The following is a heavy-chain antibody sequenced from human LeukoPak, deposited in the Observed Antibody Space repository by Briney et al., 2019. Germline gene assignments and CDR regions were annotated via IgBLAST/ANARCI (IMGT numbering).Heavy chain of an antibody. CDR2: IKQDGSEK. CDR1: GFTFSSYW. V-gene: IGHV3-7*01. CDR3: ARDGYSYGFYYFDY. Sequence: GGSLRLSCAASGFTFSSYWTGWVRQAPGKGLEWVANIKQDGSEKYYVDSVKGRFTISRDNANNSLYLQMNSLRAEDTAVYYCARDGYSYGFYYFDYWGQGTLVTVSS. J-gene: IGHJ4*02. D-gene: IGHD5-18*01.